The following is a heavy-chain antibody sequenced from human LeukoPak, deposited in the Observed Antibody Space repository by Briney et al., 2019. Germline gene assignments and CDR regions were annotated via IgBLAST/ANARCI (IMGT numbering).Heavy chain of an antibody. J-gene: IGHJ4*02. V-gene: IGHV3-30*18. CDR1: GFTFSSHG. CDR3: AKDRRIGVAEIGFEDY. Sequence: GGSLRLSCASSGFTFSSHGMHWVRQAPGKGLEWVALISYDGSDKYYADSVKGRFTISRDNSKNTLYLQMNSLRAEDTAVYYCAKDRRIGVAEIGFEDYWGQGTLVTVSS. D-gene: IGHD6-19*01. CDR2: ISYDGSDK.